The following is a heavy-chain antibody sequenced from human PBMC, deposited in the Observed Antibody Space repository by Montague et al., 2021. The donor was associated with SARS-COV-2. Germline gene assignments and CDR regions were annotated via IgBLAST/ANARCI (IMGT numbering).Heavy chain of an antibody. J-gene: IGHJ4*02. Sequence: SETLSLTCTVSDGSVSSTYPHWHWVRQAPGRGLEWIGGNLFHSDTADYNSPLRRRVTISVDTSKKQFFLQLTSVTAAETAVYYGTRGIDSYKTGYWGQGIEVTVSS. CDR1: DGSVSSTYPH. V-gene: IGHV4-61*01. CDR3: TRGIDSYKTGY. D-gene: IGHD6-13*01. CDR2: LFHSDTA.